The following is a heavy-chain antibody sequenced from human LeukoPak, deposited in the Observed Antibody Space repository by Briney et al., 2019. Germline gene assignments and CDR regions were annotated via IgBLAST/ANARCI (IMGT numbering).Heavy chain of an antibody. J-gene: IGHJ5*02. Sequence: GGSLRLSCAASGFTFSSYAMHWVRQAPGKGLEWVAVISYDGSNKYYADSVKGRFTISRDNSKNTLYLQMNSLRAEDTAVYYCARESGCSSTSCYFMNWFDPWGQGTLVTVSS. CDR2: ISYDGSNK. V-gene: IGHV3-30-3*01. CDR3: ARESGCSSTSCYFMNWFDP. D-gene: IGHD2-2*01. CDR1: GFTFSSYA.